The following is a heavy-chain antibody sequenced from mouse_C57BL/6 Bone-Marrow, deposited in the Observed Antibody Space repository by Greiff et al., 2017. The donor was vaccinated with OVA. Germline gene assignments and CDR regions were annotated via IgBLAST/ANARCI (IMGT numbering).Heavy chain of an antibody. V-gene: IGHV1-76*01. CDR1: GYTFTDYY. CDR2: IYPGSGNT. Sequence: VQLQQSGAELVRPGASVKLSCKASGYTFTDYYINWVKQRPGQGLEWIARIYPGSGNTYYNEKFKGKATLTAEKSSSTAYMQLSSLTSEDSAVYFCARERLRRYFDVWGTGTTVTVSS. D-gene: IGHD2-2*01. J-gene: IGHJ1*03. CDR3: ARERLRRYFDV.